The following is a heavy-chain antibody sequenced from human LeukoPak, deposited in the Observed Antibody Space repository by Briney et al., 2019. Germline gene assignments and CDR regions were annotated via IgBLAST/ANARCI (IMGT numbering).Heavy chain of an antibody. CDR2: IYYSGST. J-gene: IGHJ4*02. CDR1: GDSISSSSYY. Sequence: PSETLSLTCTVSGDSISSSSYYWGWIRQPPGKGLEWIGYIYYSGSTNYNPSLKSRVTISLDTSKNHFSLKLTSVTAADTAVYYCARAPYGSGFDYWGQGTLVTVSS. D-gene: IGHD3-10*01. CDR3: ARAPYGSGFDY. V-gene: IGHV4-61*03.